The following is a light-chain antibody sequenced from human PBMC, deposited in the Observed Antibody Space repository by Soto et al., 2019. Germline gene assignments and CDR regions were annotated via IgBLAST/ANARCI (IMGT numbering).Light chain of an antibody. J-gene: IGLJ1*01. CDR1: KLGDKY. CDR2: QDT. V-gene: IGLV3-1*01. CDR3: QAWDSSTAHYV. Sequence: SSELTQPPSVSVSPGQTASITCSGDKLGDKYACWYQQKPGQSPVLVIYQDTKRPSGIPERFSGSNSGNTATLTISGTQAMDEADYYCQAWDSSTAHYVFGTGTKLT.